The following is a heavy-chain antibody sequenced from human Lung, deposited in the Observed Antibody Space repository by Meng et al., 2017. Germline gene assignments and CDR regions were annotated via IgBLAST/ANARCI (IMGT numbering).Heavy chain of an antibody. Sequence: VQLQQWGAGLLKPSGSLSRTCVVSGGSFSEYYWSGIRQPPGKGLEWIGEINHSGSTNYNPSLESRARISVDTYKNKLSLKLRSVTAADSDVYYCARGPTTMAHDFDYWGQGTLVTVSS. V-gene: IGHV4-34*01. CDR3: ARGPTTMAHDFDY. J-gene: IGHJ4*02. CDR1: GGSFSEYY. D-gene: IGHD4-11*01. CDR2: INHSGST.